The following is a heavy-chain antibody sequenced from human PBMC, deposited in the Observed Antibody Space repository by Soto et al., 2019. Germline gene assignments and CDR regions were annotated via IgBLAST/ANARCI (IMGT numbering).Heavy chain of an antibody. CDR3: ARDRQRMVRGPAFDY. V-gene: IGHV4-31*03. J-gene: IGHJ4*02. D-gene: IGHD3-10*01. Sequence: QVQLQESGPGLVKPSQTLSLTCTVSGGSISSGGYYWSWIRQHPGKGLEWIGYIYYSGSTYYNPSLKSRVTISVDTSNNQFSLKLSSVTAADTAVYYCARDRQRMVRGPAFDYWGQGTLVTVSS. CDR1: GGSISSGGYY. CDR2: IYYSGST.